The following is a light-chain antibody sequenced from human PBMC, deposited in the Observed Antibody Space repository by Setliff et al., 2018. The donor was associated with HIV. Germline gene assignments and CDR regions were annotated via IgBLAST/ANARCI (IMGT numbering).Light chain of an antibody. V-gene: IGLV2-14*03. J-gene: IGLJ1*01. CDR1: SGDIGHYNY. Sequence: QSALTQPASVSGSPGQSITIPCTGTSGDIGHYNYVSWYQQYPGKAPKLVIYEVNNRPSGVSNRFSGSKSGNTASLTISGLQAEDEADYFCSSYRGGSTLFVLGPGTKVTV. CDR2: EVN. CDR3: SSYRGGSTLFV.